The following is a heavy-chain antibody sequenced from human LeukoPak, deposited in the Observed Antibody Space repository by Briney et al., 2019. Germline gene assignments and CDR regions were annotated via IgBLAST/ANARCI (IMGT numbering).Heavy chain of an antibody. CDR1: GFTFRTYW. CDR3: VRDFRSADY. CDR2: ICPDGTVT. Sequence: GGSLRLSCAVSGFTFRTYWMHWVRQVPGKGPMWVSRICPDGTVTNYADSVKARFIISRDNARNTVYLQMNSLRVEDTAVYYCVRDFRSADYWGQGTLVTVSS. V-gene: IGHV3-74*01. J-gene: IGHJ4*02.